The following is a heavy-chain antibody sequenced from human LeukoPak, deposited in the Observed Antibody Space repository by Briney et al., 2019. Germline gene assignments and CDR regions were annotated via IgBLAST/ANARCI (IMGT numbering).Heavy chain of an antibody. D-gene: IGHD4-11*01. Sequence: PGGSLRLSCAASGFTFGGYWMHWVRQAPGKGLVWVSHINSDGSTTTYADSVKGRFTISRDNAKNTLYLQMNSLRAEDTAVYYCARDRCEWRSKYCGVGSWFDSWGQGTLVTVSS. CDR3: ARDRCEWRSKYCGVGSWFDS. V-gene: IGHV3-74*01. CDR2: INSDGSTT. J-gene: IGHJ5*01. CDR1: GFTFGGYW.